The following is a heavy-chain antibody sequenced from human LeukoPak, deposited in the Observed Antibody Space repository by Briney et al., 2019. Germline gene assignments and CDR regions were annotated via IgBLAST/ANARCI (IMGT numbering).Heavy chain of an antibody. CDR1: GYTFTSYG. V-gene: IGHV1-18*01. Sequence: ASVKVSCKASGYTFTSYGISWVRQAPGQGLEWMGWISAYNGNTNYAQKPQGRVTMTTDTSTSTAYMELRSLRSDDTAVYYCAKISGSYYYYYYMDVWGKGTTVTVSS. CDR2: ISAYNGNT. J-gene: IGHJ6*03. D-gene: IGHD2-15*01. CDR3: AKISGSYYYYYYMDV.